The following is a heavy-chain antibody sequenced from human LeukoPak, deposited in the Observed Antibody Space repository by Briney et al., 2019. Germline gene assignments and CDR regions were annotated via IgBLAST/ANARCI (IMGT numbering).Heavy chain of an antibody. J-gene: IGHJ5*02. CDR3: AAELRILLNNWFDP. V-gene: IGHV1-24*01. CDR2: FDHKDGET. CDR1: GYTFTSYG. Sequence: ASVKVSCKASGYTFTSYGISWVRQAPGKGLEWMGSFDHKDGETIYAQKFQGRVTMTEDTSTDTAYMELSSLRSEDTAVYYCAAELRILLNNWFDPWGQGTLVTVSS. D-gene: IGHD2/OR15-2a*01.